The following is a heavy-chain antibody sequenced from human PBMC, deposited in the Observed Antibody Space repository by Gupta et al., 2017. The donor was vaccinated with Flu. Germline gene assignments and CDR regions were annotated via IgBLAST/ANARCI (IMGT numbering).Heavy chain of an antibody. J-gene: IGHJ4*02. V-gene: IGHV3-33*01. Sequence: QVQLVESGGAVVQPGGSLRLSCAASGFDFRSHGMHWVRQARGKGLEWVAAIWNDGSNTQYLDSVKGRFTISRDNSKNSLSLHMDSLRADDTALYFCVRDNGIASSGMGRWGQGTLVTVSS. CDR3: VRDNGIASSGMGR. D-gene: IGHD1-1*01. CDR2: IWNDGSNT. CDR1: GFDFRSHG.